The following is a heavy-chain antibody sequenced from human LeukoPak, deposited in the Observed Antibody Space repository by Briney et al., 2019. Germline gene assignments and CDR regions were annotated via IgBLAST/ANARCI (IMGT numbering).Heavy chain of an antibody. V-gene: IGHV3-23*01. Sequence: GGSLRLSCAASGFTFSSYAMSWVRQAPGKGLEWVSAISGSGGSTYYADSVKGWFTISRDNSENTLYLQMNSLRAEDTAVYYCAKAGAVVVVAAKYFDYWGQGTLVTVSS. CDR3: AKAGAVVVVAAKYFDY. D-gene: IGHD2-15*01. CDR1: GFTFSSYA. J-gene: IGHJ4*02. CDR2: ISGSGGST.